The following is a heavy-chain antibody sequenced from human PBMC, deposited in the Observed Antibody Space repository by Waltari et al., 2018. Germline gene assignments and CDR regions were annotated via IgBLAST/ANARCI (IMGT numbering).Heavy chain of an antibody. CDR2: INHSRRT. J-gene: IGHJ4*02. CDR1: GGSFSGYY. D-gene: IGHD6-13*01. Sequence: QVQLQQWGAGLLKPSETLSLTCAVYGGSFSGYYWRWIRQPPGKGLGWIGEINHSRRTNYNPSLKSRVTMSVDTSKNQFPLKLSPEAAADTAVDYCAGAKQYSSSWFDYWGQGTLVTVSS. V-gene: IGHV4-34*01. CDR3: AGAKQYSSSWFDY.